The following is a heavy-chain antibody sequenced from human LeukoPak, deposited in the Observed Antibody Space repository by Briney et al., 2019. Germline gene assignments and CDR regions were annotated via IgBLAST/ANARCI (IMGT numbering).Heavy chain of an antibody. CDR3: VREWLF. V-gene: IGHV3-7*01. D-gene: IGHD3-22*01. J-gene: IGHJ4*02. CDR1: GFRFSSYW. CDR2: IKQDGTDK. Sequence: GGSLRLSCAASGFRFSSYWMTWVRQAPGKGLEWVANIKQDGTDKYYVESVRGRFTIYRDNVESSVYLQMNRLTAEDTAVYYCVREWLFWGQGTLVTVSS.